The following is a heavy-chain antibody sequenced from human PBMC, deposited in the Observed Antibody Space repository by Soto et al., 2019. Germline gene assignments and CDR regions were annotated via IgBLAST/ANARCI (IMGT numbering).Heavy chain of an antibody. CDR1: GFTFSSYS. Sequence: GGSLRLSCAASGFTFSSYSMNWVRQAPGKGLEWVSSISSSSSYIYYADSVKGRFTISRDNAKNSLYLQMNSLRAEDTAVYYCAREPHPYYSSSWYNWFDPWGQGTLVTVSS. CDR2: ISSSSSYI. CDR3: AREPHPYYSSSWYNWFDP. J-gene: IGHJ5*02. V-gene: IGHV3-21*01. D-gene: IGHD6-13*01.